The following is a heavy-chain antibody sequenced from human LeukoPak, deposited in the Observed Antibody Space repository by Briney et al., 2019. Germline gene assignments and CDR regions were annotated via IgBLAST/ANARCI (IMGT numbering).Heavy chain of an antibody. CDR3: AREGNSYGLDY. CDR2: ISAYSGGT. J-gene: IGHJ4*02. V-gene: IGHV1-2*02. D-gene: IGHD5-18*01. Sequence: ASVKVSCKASGYTFTSYGISWVRQAPGQGLEWMGWISAYSGGTNYAQRFQGRVTMTRDTSISTAYMELSRLRSDDTAVYYCAREGNSYGLDYWGQGTLVTVSS. CDR1: GYTFTSYG.